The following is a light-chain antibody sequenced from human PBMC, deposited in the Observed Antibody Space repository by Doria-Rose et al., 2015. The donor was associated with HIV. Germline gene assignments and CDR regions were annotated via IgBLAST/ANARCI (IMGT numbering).Light chain of an antibody. V-gene: IGKV3-20*01. CDR1: QSFSSTY. CDR3: HQYGTSWT. J-gene: IGKJ1*01. Sequence: FTQSPGTLSLSPGERATLSCRASQSFSSTYSAWYQQKPGQAPSLLIYDGSTRATGIPDRFSASGSGTDFTLTINRLEPEDFALYYCHQYGTSWTFGQGTKVEI. CDR2: DGS.